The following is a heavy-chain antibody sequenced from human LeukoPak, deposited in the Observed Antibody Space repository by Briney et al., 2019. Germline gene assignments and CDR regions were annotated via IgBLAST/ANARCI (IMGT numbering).Heavy chain of an antibody. D-gene: IGHD3-3*01. CDR3: AGNYDSWTGLNY. V-gene: IGHV3-73*01. CDR1: GFTFSGSA. CDR2: IGNKASNYAT. J-gene: IGHJ4*02. Sequence: GGSLRLSCAAPGFTFSGSAMHWVRQASGKGLEWVGHIGNKASNYATDYAPSLKGRFTISRDDSKDTAYLQVNSLKPEDAAVYYCAGNYDSWTGLNYWGLGTLVTVSS.